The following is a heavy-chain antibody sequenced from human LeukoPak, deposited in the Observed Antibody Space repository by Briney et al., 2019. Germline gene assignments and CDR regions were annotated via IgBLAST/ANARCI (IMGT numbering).Heavy chain of an antibody. Sequence: GGFLRLSCVASGFHFSTFAMSWVRQAPGKGLEWVSGISGSGLSKYYADSVKGRFTISRDNSKDTLYLQMTSLRADDTAVYFCAKGGTFGGVIVFLFHSWGQGTLVTVSS. CDR3: AKGGTFGGVIVFLFHS. CDR2: ISGSGLSK. CDR1: GFHFSTFA. V-gene: IGHV3-23*01. D-gene: IGHD3-16*02. J-gene: IGHJ4*02.